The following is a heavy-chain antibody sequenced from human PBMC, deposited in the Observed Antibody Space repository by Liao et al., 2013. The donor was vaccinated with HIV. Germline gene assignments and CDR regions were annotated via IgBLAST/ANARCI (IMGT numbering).Heavy chain of an antibody. CDR2: IYYSGST. Sequence: QVQLQESGPGLVKPSQTLSLTCTVSGGSISSGDYYWSWIRQPPGKGLEWIGYIYYSGSTYYNPSLQSRVTISVDTSKNQFSLKLSSVTAADTAVYYCARYYFGSGSYYYVKVFDIWGQGTMVTVSS. J-gene: IGHJ3*02. CDR1: GGSISSGDYY. CDR3: ARYYFGSGSYYYVKVFDI. D-gene: IGHD3-10*01. V-gene: IGHV4-30-4*08.